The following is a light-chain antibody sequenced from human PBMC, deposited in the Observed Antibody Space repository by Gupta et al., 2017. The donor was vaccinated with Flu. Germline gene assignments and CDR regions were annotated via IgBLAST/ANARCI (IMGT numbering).Light chain of an antibody. CDR3: QVYDSSSDHYV. J-gene: IGLJ1*01. CDR2: DNR. Sequence: FVPTQPPSASVAPGQTPRITCRGYNCGSKRQRWYYQKPGPAPVLVVYDNRGRPSGTPERFSGSNCGNAATLTISRVDAGDEADYYCQVYDSSSDHYVFGTGTKVTVL. CDR1: NCGSKR. V-gene: IGLV3-21*02.